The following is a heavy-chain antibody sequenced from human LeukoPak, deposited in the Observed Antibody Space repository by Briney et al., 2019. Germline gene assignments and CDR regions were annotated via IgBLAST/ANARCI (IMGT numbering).Heavy chain of an antibody. J-gene: IGHJ6*03. CDR1: GGSISSYY. V-gene: IGHV4-59*01. CDR2: IYYSGST. Sequence: SETLSLTCTVSGGSISSYYWSWIRQPPGKGLEWIGYIYYSGSTNYNPSLKSRVTISVDTSKNQFSLKLSSVTAADTAVYYCARGGDGYYYGSGSLDYYYMDVWGKGTTVTISS. D-gene: IGHD3-10*01. CDR3: ARGGDGYYYGSGSLDYYYMDV.